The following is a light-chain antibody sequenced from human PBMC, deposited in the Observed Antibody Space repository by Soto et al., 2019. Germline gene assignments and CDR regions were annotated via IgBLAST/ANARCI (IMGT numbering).Light chain of an antibody. CDR1: SSDVGGYNY. CDR3: LLSYSGARRV. CDR2: EVS. J-gene: IGLJ1*01. Sequence: QSALTQPASVSGSPGQSITISCTGTSSDVGGYNYVSWYQQHPGKAPKLMIYEVSNRPSGVSNRFSGSKSGNTASLTISGLQAEDEADYYCLLSYSGARRVFGTGTKLTVL. V-gene: IGLV2-14*01.